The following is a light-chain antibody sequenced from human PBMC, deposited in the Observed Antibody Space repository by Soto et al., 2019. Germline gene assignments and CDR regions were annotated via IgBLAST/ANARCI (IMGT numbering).Light chain of an antibody. CDR3: QQGNTFPLT. CDR1: HGINNW. J-gene: IGKJ4*01. V-gene: IGKV1-12*01. CDR2: AAS. Sequence: DIQMSQSPSILPASVGDRVTIICRASHGINNWLAWYQQKPGKAAKLLIYAASSLQSGVTSRFSGSGSGTDFTLTISSLQPEDFATYYCQQGNTFPLTVGEVTQVDIK.